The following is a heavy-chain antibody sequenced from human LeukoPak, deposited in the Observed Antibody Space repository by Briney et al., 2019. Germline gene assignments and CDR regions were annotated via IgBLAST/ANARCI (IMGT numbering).Heavy chain of an antibody. J-gene: IGHJ4*01. CDR1: GFSFSTYS. CDR2: ISSSSGTI. V-gene: IGHV3-48*02. Sequence: GGSLSLTCAASGFSFSTYSMIWGRQAPGKGLEWVSYISSSSGTIYYADSVKGRFTISRDNAKDSTYLQMNGLTDEDTAVYYCARVRPDWYVDYWGE. CDR3: ARVRPDWYVDY. D-gene: IGHD3/OR15-3a*01.